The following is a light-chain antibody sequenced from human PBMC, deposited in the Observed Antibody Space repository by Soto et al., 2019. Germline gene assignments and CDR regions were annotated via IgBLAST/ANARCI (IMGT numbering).Light chain of an antibody. V-gene: IGKV1-5*01. J-gene: IGKJ1*01. CDR1: QSISSW. Sequence: DIQMTQSPSTLSASVGDRVTITCRAGQSISSWLAWYQQKPGKAPKLLIYDASSLESGVPSRFSGSGSGTEFTLTISSLQPDDFATYYCQQYNSYSWTFGQGTKV. CDR3: QQYNSYSWT. CDR2: DAS.